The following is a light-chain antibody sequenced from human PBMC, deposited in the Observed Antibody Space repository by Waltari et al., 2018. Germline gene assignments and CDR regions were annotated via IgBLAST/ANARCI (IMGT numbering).Light chain of an antibody. V-gene: IGKV1-5*03. CDR3: QRYDDYPPT. Sequence: DIQMTQSPSTLSASVGDRVTITCRASQSISHWLAWYQQKPGKAPKLLISKASSLEKEVPSRFSGSGSGTEFTLTLTNLQPYDCATFCCQRYDDYPPTFGGGTKVEIK. J-gene: IGKJ4*01. CDR2: KAS. CDR1: QSISHW.